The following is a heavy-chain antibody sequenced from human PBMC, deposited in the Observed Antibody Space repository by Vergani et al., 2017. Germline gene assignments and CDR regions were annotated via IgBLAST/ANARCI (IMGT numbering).Heavy chain of an antibody. J-gene: IGHJ6*02. CDR2: IIPIFGTA. Sequence: QVQLVQSGAEVKKPGSSVKVSCKASGGTFSRYAISWVRQAPGQGPEWMGGIIPIFGTANYAQKFQGRVTITADESTSTAYMELSSLRFEDTAVYYCARVGPARTLSYYYYGMDVWGQGTTVTVSS. D-gene: IGHD1/OR15-1a*01. V-gene: IGHV1-69*01. CDR3: ARVGPARTLSYYYYGMDV. CDR1: GGTFSRYA.